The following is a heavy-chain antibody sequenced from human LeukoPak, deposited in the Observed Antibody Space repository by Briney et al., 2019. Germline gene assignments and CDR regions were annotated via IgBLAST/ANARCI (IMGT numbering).Heavy chain of an antibody. Sequence: PGGSLRLSCAASGFIFSDYYMSWIRQAPGKGLEWVSYISSSGSTMYYTDSVKGRFTISRDNAKDSLYLQMNSLRAEDTAVYYCARDRWDIVVVPAAIGAFDIWGQGTMVTVSS. CDR2: ISSSGSTM. V-gene: IGHV3-11*04. CDR1: GFIFSDYY. CDR3: ARDRWDIVVVPAAIGAFDI. J-gene: IGHJ3*02. D-gene: IGHD2-2*02.